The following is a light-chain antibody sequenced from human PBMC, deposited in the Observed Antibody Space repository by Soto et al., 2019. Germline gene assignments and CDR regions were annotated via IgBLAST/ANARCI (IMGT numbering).Light chain of an antibody. CDR3: PHYANWPLT. Sequence: EIMMTQSPATLSVSPGEGATLSCRASEGFGGTLAWAQQKPGQTPRLLSYGASTRAPGVPARFSGSASGTEFTLTITSLQPVDFAVYYCPHYANWPLTFGGGTKVEI. J-gene: IGKJ4*01. CDR1: EGFGGT. CDR2: GAS. V-gene: IGKV3-15*01.